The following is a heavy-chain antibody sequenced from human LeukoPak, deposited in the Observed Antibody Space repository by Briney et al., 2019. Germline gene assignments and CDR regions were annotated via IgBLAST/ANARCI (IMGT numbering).Heavy chain of an antibody. CDR1: GGSFSGYY. CDR2: INHSGST. J-gene: IGHJ6*03. V-gene: IGHV4-34*01. D-gene: IGHD3-10*01. Sequence: TSETLPLTCAVYGGSFSGYYWSWIRQPPGKGLEWIGEINHSGSTNYNPSLKSRVTISVDTSKNQFSLKLSSVTAADTAVYYCAKVDGSGSLAWYYYYYMDVWGKGTTVTISS. CDR3: AKVDGSGSLAWYYYYYMDV.